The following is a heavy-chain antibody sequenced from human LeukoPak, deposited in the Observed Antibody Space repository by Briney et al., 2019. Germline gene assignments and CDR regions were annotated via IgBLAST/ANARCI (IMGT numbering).Heavy chain of an antibody. D-gene: IGHD6-13*01. CDR3: ARAAAGDYFDY. Sequence: SETLSLTCTVSGGSISSYYWSWIRQPPGKGLEWIGYIYYSGSTNYNPSLKSRVTISVDTSKNQFSLKLSSVTAADTAVYYCARAAAGDYFDYWGQGTLVTVSS. CDR2: IYYSGST. J-gene: IGHJ4*02. CDR1: GGSISSYY. V-gene: IGHV4-59*01.